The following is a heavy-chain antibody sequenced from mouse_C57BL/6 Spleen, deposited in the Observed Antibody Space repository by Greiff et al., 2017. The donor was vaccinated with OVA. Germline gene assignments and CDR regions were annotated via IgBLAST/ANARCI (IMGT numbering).Heavy chain of an antibody. Sequence: QVTLKESGPGILQSSQTLSLTCSSSGFSLSTSGMGVSWIRQPSGMGLEWLAHIYWDDDKRYNTSLKSRLIISKDTSRNQVFLKLTSVNTADTATYYCARSLGGYYAMDYWGQGTSVTVSS. V-gene: IGHV8-12*01. CDR1: GFSLSTSGMG. CDR2: IYWDDDK. D-gene: IGHD4-1*01. J-gene: IGHJ4*01. CDR3: ARSLGGYYAMDY.